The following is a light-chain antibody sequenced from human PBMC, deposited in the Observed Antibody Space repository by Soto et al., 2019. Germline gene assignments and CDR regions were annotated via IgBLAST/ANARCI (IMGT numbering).Light chain of an antibody. J-gene: IGKJ1*01. V-gene: IGKV3-15*01. Sequence: EIVMTQSPATLSVSPGERATLSCRASQSVGSNLAWYQQKPGQAPRLLMYGASTRATGVPARFSGSGSGADFTLTISSLQSEDFAVYYCQQFNNRPPWTFGQGTKVEIE. CDR1: QSVGSN. CDR3: QQFNNRPPWT. CDR2: GAS.